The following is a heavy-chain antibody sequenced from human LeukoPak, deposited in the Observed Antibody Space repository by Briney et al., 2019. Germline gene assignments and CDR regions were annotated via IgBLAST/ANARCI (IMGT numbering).Heavy chain of an antibody. CDR3: ARDILSQGPDAFDI. CDR2: IYSGGST. J-gene: IGHJ3*02. V-gene: IGHV3-53*01. CDR1: GFTFRSHA. D-gene: IGHD2/OR15-2a*01. Sequence: GGSLRLSCVGSGFTFRSHAMSWVRQAPEKGLEWVSVIYSGGSTYYADSVKGRFTISRDNSKNTLYLQMNSLRAEDTAVYYCARDILSQGPDAFDIWGQGTMVTVSS.